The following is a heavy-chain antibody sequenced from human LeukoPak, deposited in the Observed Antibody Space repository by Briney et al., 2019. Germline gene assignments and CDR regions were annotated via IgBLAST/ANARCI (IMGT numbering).Heavy chain of an antibody. D-gene: IGHD3-10*01. CDR1: GFTFSSYA. CDR3: ARVMRGSGSCFDY. J-gene: IGHJ4*02. V-gene: IGHV3-30-3*01. CDR2: ISYDGSSK. Sequence: GRSLRLSCAASGFTFSSYAMHWVRQAPGKGLEWVAVISYDGSSKYYADSVKGRFTTSRDNSKNTLYLQMNSLRAEDTAVYYCARVMRGSGSCFDYWGQGTLVTVSS.